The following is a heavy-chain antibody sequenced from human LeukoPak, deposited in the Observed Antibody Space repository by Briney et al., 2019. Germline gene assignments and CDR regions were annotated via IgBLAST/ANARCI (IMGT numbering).Heavy chain of an antibody. J-gene: IGHJ5*02. CDR2: INPNSGGT. CDR1: GYTFTGYY. CDR3: ARDCSVHQLERGWFDP. V-gene: IGHV1-2*02. Sequence: ASVKVSCKASGYTFTGYYMHWVRQAPGQGLEWMGWINPNSGGTNYAQKFQGRVTMTRDTSISTAYMELSRLRSDDTAVYYCARDCSVHQLERGWFDPWGQGTLVTVSS. D-gene: IGHD6-13*01.